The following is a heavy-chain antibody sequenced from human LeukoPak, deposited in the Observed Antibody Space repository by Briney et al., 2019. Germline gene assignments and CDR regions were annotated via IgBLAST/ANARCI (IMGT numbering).Heavy chain of an antibody. J-gene: IGHJ1*01. V-gene: IGHV3-30-3*01. CDR2: ISYNGVRK. CDR3: ARGPSYFQH. CDR1: GFTFSDYA. Sequence: GRSLRLSCTVSGFTFSDYAMHWLRQAPGKGLEWVAMISYNGVRKDYADSMEGRFTISRDNSKNTLYLQITTLRTEDTAVYYCARGPSYFQHWGQGTLVTVSS.